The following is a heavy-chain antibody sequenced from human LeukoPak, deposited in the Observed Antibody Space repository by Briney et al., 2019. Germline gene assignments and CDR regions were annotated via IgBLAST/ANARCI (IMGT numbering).Heavy chain of an antibody. CDR2: ISGSGDNT. CDR3: ASVIYCGANCCYGRYFFDY. Sequence: PGGSLRLSCAPSLFTFRICTMTCVRQAPGEGGEWVSSISGSGDNTYYADSVKGRFTVSRDNSKNTMYLQMNSLRGEETAEYYYASVIYCGANCCYGRYFFDYWGQGTLVTVLS. CDR1: LFTFRICT. J-gene: IGHJ4*02. V-gene: IGHV3-23*01. D-gene: IGHD2-21*02.